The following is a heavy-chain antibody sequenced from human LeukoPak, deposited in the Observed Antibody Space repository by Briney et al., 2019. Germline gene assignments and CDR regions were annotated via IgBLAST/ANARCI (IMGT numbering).Heavy chain of an antibody. J-gene: IGHJ5*02. Sequence: PSETLSLTCTVSGGSISSYYWSWIRQPPGKGLEWIGYIYYSGSTNYNPSLKSRVTISVDTSKNQFSLKLSSVTAADTAVYYCAREYYYDSSGYYYEGNWFDPWGQGTLVTVSS. D-gene: IGHD3-22*01. V-gene: IGHV4-59*01. CDR2: IYYSGST. CDR3: AREYYYDSSGYYYEGNWFDP. CDR1: GGSISSYY.